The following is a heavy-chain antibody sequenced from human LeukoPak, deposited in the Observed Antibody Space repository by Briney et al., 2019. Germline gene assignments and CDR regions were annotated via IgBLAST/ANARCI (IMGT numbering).Heavy chain of an antibody. CDR1: GFTFSSYS. Sequence: PGWSLRLSCAASGFTFSSYSMNWVRQAPGKGLEWVSSISSSSSYVYYADSVKGRFTISRDNAKNSLYLQMNSLRAEDTAVYYCARDPVQLEQENDYWGQGTLVTVSS. D-gene: IGHD1-1*01. CDR3: ARDPVQLEQENDY. CDR2: ISSSSSYV. V-gene: IGHV3-21*01. J-gene: IGHJ4*02.